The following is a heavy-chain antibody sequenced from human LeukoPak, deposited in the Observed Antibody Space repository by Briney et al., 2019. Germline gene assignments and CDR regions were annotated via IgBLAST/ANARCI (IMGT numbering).Heavy chain of an antibody. D-gene: IGHD6-19*01. CDR3: ARADSSGWYGASTDY. CDR2: TGTAGDT. Sequence: GGSLGLSCAASGFTFSNYDMHWVRQATGKGLEWVSATGTAGDTYYPGSVKGRFTISRENAKNSLYLQMNSLRAGDTAVYYCARADSSGWYGASTDYWGQGTLVTVSS. J-gene: IGHJ4*02. CDR1: GFTFSNYD. V-gene: IGHV3-13*01.